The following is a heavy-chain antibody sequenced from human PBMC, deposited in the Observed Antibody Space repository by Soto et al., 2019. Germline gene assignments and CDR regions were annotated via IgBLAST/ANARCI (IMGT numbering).Heavy chain of an antibody. CDR1: GFTFSSYW. V-gene: IGHV3-7*04. CDR3: ARGYSYTQPVFDY. Sequence: GGSLRLSCAASGFTFSSYWMSWVRQAPGKGLEWVANIKQDGSEKYYADSVKGRFTISRDNFKNTLYLQMNSLRAEDTAVYYCARGYSYTQPVFDYWGLGTLVTVPQ. CDR2: IKQDGSEK. J-gene: IGHJ4*02. D-gene: IGHD5-18*01.